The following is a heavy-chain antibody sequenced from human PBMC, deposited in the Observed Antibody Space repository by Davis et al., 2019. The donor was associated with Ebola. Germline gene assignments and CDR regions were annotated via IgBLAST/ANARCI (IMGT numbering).Heavy chain of an antibody. CDR2: INPNSGGT. CDR3: ARGGYCSGGSCYFDY. V-gene: IGHV1-2*04. CDR1: GYTFTGYY. Sequence: AASVKVSCKASGYTFTGYYMHWVRQAPGQGLEWMGWINPNSGGTNYAQKFQGWVTMTRDTSISTAYMELSRLRSDDTAVYYCARGGYCSGGSCYFDYWGQGTLVTVSS. D-gene: IGHD2-15*01. J-gene: IGHJ4*02.